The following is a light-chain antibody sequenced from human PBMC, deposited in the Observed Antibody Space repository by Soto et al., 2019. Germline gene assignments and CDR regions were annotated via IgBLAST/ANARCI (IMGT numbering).Light chain of an antibody. Sequence: QSVLTQPASVSGSPGQSITISCTGTSSDVGSYNLVSWYQQHPGKAPKLMIYEGSKRPSGVSNRFSGSKSGNTASLTISGRQAEDEADYYCCSYAGSSTFDVVFGGGTKVTVL. CDR1: SSDVGSYNL. J-gene: IGLJ2*01. CDR3: CSYAGSSTFDVV. V-gene: IGLV2-23*03. CDR2: EGS.